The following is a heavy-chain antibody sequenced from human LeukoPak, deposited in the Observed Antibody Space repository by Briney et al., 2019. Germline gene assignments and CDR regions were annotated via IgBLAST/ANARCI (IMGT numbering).Heavy chain of an antibody. J-gene: IGHJ4*02. CDR3: AGGIAASGTDY. D-gene: IGHD6-13*01. V-gene: IGHV3-21*01. Sequence: SARGRFTISRDNAKNLLFLQMNSLRAEDTAVYYCAGGIAASGTDYWGQGTLVTVSS.